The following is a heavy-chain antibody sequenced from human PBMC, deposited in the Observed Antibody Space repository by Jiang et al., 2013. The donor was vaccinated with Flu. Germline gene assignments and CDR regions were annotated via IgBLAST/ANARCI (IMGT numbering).Heavy chain of an antibody. D-gene: IGHD5-18*01. CDR2: IYYTGNT. V-gene: IGHV4-34*01. CDR3: ARGLRGYSYGYFGVGTGAFFDY. CDR1: GGSFSGYY. Sequence: ARLLKPSETLSLTCAVYGGSFSGYYWSWIRQPPGKGLEWIGNIYYTGNTNHSPSLKSRVTISLDTSKNQFSLKLSSVTAADTAVYYCARGLRGYSYGYFGVGTGAFFDYWGQGTLVTVSS. J-gene: IGHJ4*02.